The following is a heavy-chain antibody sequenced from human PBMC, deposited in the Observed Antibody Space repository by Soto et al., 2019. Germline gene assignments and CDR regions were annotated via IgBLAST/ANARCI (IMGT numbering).Heavy chain of an antibody. CDR1: GFIFSNYA. D-gene: IGHD3-10*01. Sequence: EVELLESGGGLVQPGGSLRLSCAASGFIFSNYAMFWVRQAPGKGLDWVSTIYAGGGTTHYAESVKGRFTISRDNSNNGLYLQLNNLRAEDTAVYFCAKDLIRGDGYVDFDYWGQGNLVTVSS. J-gene: IGHJ4*02. CDR2: IYAGGGTT. CDR3: AKDLIRGDGYVDFDY. V-gene: IGHV3-23*01.